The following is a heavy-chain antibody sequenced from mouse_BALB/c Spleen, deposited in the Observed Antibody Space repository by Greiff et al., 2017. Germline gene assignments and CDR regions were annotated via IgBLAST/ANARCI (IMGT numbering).Heavy chain of an antibody. Sequence: VQLKESGPELVKPGASVKISCKASGYTFTDYNMHWVKQSHGKSLEWIGYIYPYNGGTGYNQKFKSKATLTVDNSSSTAYMELRSLTSEDSAVYYCARGDYDYGFAYWGQGTLVTVSA. V-gene: IGHV1S29*02. D-gene: IGHD2-4*01. J-gene: IGHJ3*01. CDR1: GYTFTDYN. CDR2: IYPYNGGT. CDR3: ARGDYDYGFAY.